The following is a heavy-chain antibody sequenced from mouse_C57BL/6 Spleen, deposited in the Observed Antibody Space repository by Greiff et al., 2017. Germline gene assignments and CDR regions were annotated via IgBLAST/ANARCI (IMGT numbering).Heavy chain of an antibody. V-gene: IGHV1-59*01. CDR2: IDPSDSYT. Sequence: QVQLKQPGAELVRPGTSVKLSCKASGYTFTSYWMHWVKQRPGQGLEWIGVIDPSDSYTNYNQKFKGKATLTVDTSSSTAYMQLSSLTSEDSAVYYCARQDLYGYLAYWGQGTLVTVSA. CDR1: GYTFTSYW. D-gene: IGHD2-2*01. J-gene: IGHJ3*01. CDR3: ARQDLYGYLAY.